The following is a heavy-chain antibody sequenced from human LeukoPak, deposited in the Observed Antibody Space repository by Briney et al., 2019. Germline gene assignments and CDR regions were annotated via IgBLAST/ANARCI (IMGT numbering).Heavy chain of an antibody. Sequence: GGSLRLSCAASGFTFSDYYMSWIRQAPGKGLEWVSGINWNGGSTGYADSVKGRFTISRDNAKNSLYLQMNSLRAEDTALYYCARVGSSGWYYFDYWGQGTLVTVSS. CDR1: GFTFSDYY. D-gene: IGHD6-19*01. V-gene: IGHV3-20*04. CDR3: ARVGSSGWYYFDY. J-gene: IGHJ4*02. CDR2: INWNGGST.